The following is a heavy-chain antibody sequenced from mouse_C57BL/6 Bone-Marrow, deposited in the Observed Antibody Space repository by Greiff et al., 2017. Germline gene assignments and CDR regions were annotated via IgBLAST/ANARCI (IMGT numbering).Heavy chain of an antibody. CDR2: IYPGNSDT. J-gene: IGHJ4*01. CDR3: TRVYYYASARYAMDC. CDR1: GYTFTSYW. Sequence: EVQLQQSGTVLARPGASVKMSCKTSGYTFTSYWMHWVKQRPGQGLEWIGAIYPGNSDTSYNQKFKGKAKLTAVTSASTAYMELSSLTNEDSAVYYCTRVYYYASARYAMDCWGQGTSVTVSS. V-gene: IGHV1-5*01. D-gene: IGHD1-1*01.